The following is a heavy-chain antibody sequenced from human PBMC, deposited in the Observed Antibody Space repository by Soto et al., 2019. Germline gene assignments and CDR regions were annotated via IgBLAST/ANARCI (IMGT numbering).Heavy chain of an antibody. Sequence: EVQLVESGGGLVQPGGSLRLSCAASGFTFSSYWMSWVRRAPGKGLEWVANIKQDGSEKYYVDSVKGRFTISRDNAKNSLYLQMNSLRAEDTAVYYCARDIIGVGATPCWFDPWGKGTLVTVSS. J-gene: IGHJ5*02. CDR2: IKQDGSEK. CDR3: ARDIIGVGATPCWFDP. V-gene: IGHV3-7*03. CDR1: GFTFSSYW. D-gene: IGHD1-26*01.